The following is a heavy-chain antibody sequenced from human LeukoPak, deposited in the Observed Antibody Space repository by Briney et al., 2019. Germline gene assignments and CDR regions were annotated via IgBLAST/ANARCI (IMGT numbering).Heavy chain of an antibody. CDR2: INPSGGST. V-gene: IGHV1-46*01. CDR3: ARDRVTHLEWGDDDAFDI. J-gene: IGHJ3*02. CDR1: GYTFTSYY. Sequence: ASVKVSCKASGYTFTSYYMYWVRQAPGQGLEWMGIINPSGGSTSYAQKFQGRVTMTRDTSTSTVYMELSSLRSEDTAVYYCARDRVTHLEWGDDDAFDIWGQGTMVTVS. D-gene: IGHD3-3*01.